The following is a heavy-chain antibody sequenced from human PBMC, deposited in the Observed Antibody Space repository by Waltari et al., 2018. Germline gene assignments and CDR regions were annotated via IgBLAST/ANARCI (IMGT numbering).Heavy chain of an antibody. CDR1: GFTFGDYA. CDR3: AREPADHNWFDP. V-gene: IGHV3-23*03. CDR2: IYSGDST. Sequence: EVQLVESGGGLVQPGRSLRLSCTASGFTFGDYAMSWVRQAPGKGLEWVSVIYSGDSTLYADSVKGRFTISRDLSKNTLYLQMDSLRAEDTAVYYCAREPADHNWFDPWGQGTLVTVSS. J-gene: IGHJ5*02.